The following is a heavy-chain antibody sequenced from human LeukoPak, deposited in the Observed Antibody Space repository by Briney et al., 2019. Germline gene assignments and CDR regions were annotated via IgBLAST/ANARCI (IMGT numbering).Heavy chain of an antibody. V-gene: IGHV1-46*01. CDR2: VDPSGGST. CDR1: GYTFTSYY. J-gene: IGHJ4*02. Sequence: ASVKVSCKASGYTFTSYYMHWVRQAPGQGLEWMGIVDPSGGSTSYAQKFQGRVTMTRDTSTSTIYMELSSLRSEDTAVYYCARSPGLIVGVTLHYWGQGTLVTVSS. CDR3: ARSPGLIVGVTLHY. D-gene: IGHD1-26*01.